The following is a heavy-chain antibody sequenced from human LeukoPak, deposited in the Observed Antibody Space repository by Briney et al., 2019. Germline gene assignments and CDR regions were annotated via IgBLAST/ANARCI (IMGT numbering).Heavy chain of an antibody. CDR2: ISAYNGNT. J-gene: IGHJ4*02. Sequence: ASVKVSCKASGYTFTSYGISWVRQAPGQGLEWMGWISAYNGNTNYAQKLQGRVTMTTDTSTSTAYMELRSLRSDDTAVYYCARDLPTRWLVSGSAFDYWGQGTLVTVSS. CDR1: GYTFTSYG. D-gene: IGHD6-19*01. CDR3: ARDLPTRWLVSGSAFDY. V-gene: IGHV1-18*01.